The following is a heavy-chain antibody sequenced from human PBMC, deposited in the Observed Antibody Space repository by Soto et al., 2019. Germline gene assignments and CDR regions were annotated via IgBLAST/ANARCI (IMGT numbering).Heavy chain of an antibody. CDR2: IYYSGST. CDR1: GGSISSGGYY. J-gene: IGHJ4*02. CDR3: ARANLYDYVWGSYRPSPLFDY. V-gene: IGHV4-31*03. D-gene: IGHD3-16*02. Sequence: QVQLQESGPGLVKPSQTLSLTCTVSGGSISSGGYYWSWIRQHPGKGLEWIGYIYYSGSTYYNPSLTSRVTISVDTSKNQFSLKLSSVTAADTAVYYCARANLYDYVWGSYRPSPLFDYWGQGTLVTVSS.